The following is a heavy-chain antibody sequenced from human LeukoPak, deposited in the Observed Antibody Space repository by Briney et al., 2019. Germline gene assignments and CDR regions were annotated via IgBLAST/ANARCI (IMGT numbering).Heavy chain of an antibody. J-gene: IGHJ4*02. D-gene: IGHD2-2*01. CDR3: ARLVFRLAVPDY. CDR1: GGSISSSSYY. CDR2: IYFSGST. Sequence: PSETLSLTCTVSGGSISSSSYYWGWIRQPPGKGLEWIGSIYFSGSTYYNPSLKSRVTISVDTSKNQFSLKLSSVTAADTAVYYCARLVFRLAVPDYWGQGTLVTVSS. V-gene: IGHV4-39*01.